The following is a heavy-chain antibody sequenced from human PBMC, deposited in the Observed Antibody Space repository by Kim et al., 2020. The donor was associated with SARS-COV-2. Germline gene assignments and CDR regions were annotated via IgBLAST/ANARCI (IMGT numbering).Heavy chain of an antibody. Sequence: ASVKVSCKASGYTFTGYYMHWVRQAPGQGLEWMGWINPNSGGPNYAQKFQCWVTMTRDTSISTAYMYLSRLRSDDTAVYYCARDLHDYGDDSFEYWGQGPLVTVSS. CDR2: INPNSGGP. CDR3: ARDLHDYGDDSFEY. CDR1: GYTFTGYY. D-gene: IGHD4-17*01. V-gene: IGHV1-2*04. J-gene: IGHJ4*02.